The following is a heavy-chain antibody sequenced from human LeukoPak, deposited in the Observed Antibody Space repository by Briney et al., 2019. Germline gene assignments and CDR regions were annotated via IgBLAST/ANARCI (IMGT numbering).Heavy chain of an antibody. Sequence: GGSQRLSCAASGFTFSSYSMNWVRQAPGKGLEWVSSISSSSSYIYYADSVKGRFTISRDNAKNSLYLQMNSLRAEDTAVYYCASDIVVVPAAMGGNWFDPWGQGTLVTVSS. CDR2: ISSSSSYI. D-gene: IGHD2-2*01. CDR3: ASDIVVVPAAMGGNWFDP. CDR1: GFTFSSYS. J-gene: IGHJ5*02. V-gene: IGHV3-21*01.